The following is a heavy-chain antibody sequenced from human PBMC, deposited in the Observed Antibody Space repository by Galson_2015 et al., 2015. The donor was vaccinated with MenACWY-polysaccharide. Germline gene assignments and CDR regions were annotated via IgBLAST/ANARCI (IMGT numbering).Heavy chain of an antibody. CDR3: ARGGYYSSGSYYYFDS. V-gene: IGHV4-30-2*01. Sequence: TLSLTCVVSGGSYSWSWFRQPPGKGLEWIGYIFQSGISHYNPSLKSRVTISVDRSNNQFSLKLTSVTAADTAVYYCARGGYYSSGSYYYFDSWGQGTLVTVSS. J-gene: IGHJ4*02. CDR1: GGSYS. CDR2: IFQSGIS. D-gene: IGHD3-10*01.